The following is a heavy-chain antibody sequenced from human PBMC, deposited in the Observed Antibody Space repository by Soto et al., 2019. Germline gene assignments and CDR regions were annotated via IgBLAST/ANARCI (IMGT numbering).Heavy chain of an antibody. CDR1: GFAFNRYS. Sequence: GGSLRLSCAASGFAFNRYSMNWFRQAPGKGLEWVSYISSSSSAIYYTDSVKGRFTISRDNAKNSLYLQMNSLRDEDTAVYYCARTDDRSGHYYDAFDIWGQGTMVTVSS. CDR3: ARTDDRSGHYYDAFDI. J-gene: IGHJ3*02. CDR2: ISSSSSAI. V-gene: IGHV3-48*02. D-gene: IGHD3-22*01.